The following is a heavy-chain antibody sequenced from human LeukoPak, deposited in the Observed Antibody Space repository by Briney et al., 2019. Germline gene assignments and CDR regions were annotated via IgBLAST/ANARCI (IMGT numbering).Heavy chain of an antibody. CDR2: INPNSGGT. V-gene: IGHV1-2*04. CDR3: ARDRLFGAGMDV. J-gene: IGHJ6*02. CDR1: GYTFTGYY. D-gene: IGHD3-16*01. Sequence: ASVKVSCKASGYTFTGYYMHWVRQAPGQGLEWMGWINPNSGGTNYAQKFQGWVTMTRDTSISTAYMELSRLRSDDTAVYYCARDRLFGAGMDVWGQGTTVTVSS.